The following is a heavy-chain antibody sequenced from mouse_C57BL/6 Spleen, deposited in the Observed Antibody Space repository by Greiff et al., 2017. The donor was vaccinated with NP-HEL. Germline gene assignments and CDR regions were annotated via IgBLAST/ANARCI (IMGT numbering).Heavy chain of an antibody. CDR3: ASPYGYDDYYAMDY. Sequence: EVKLQESGGGLVQPGGSLKLSCAASGFTFSDYYMYWVRQTPEKRLEWVAYISNGGGSTYYPDTVKGRFTISRDNAKNTLYLQMSRLKSEDTAMYYCASPYGYDDYYAMDYWGQGTSVTVSS. D-gene: IGHD2-2*01. J-gene: IGHJ4*01. CDR2: ISNGGGST. CDR1: GFTFSDYY. V-gene: IGHV5-12*01.